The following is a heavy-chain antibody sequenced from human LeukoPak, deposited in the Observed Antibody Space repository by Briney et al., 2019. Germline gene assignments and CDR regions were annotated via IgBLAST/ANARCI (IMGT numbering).Heavy chain of an antibody. J-gene: IGHJ4*02. D-gene: IGHD3-3*01. CDR2: IYYSGST. Sequence: PSETPSLTCTVSGGSISSGDYYWSWIRQPPGKGLEWIGYIYYSGSTYYNPSLKSRVTISVDTSKNQFSLKLSSVTAADTAVYYCARGTPNDYDFWSGYYRLTYFDYWGQGTLVTVSS. V-gene: IGHV4-30-4*08. CDR1: GGSISSGDYY. CDR3: ARGTPNDYDFWSGYYRLTYFDY.